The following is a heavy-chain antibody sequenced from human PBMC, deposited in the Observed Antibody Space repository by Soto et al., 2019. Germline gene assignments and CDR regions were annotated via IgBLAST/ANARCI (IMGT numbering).Heavy chain of an antibody. CDR2: INGGNGYT. V-gene: IGHV1-3*01. J-gene: IGHJ6*01. CDR1: GYTFTNYA. D-gene: IGHD4-17*01. Sequence: QVQVVQSGAEVKTPGASVRVSCKASGYTFTNYAMHWVRQAPGQRLEWMGWINGGNGYTKYSKKFQGRVTITRDTSASTAYMDLSSLRSEDTAVYYCASDHDGDEATYYYYGMDVWGQGTTVTVSS. CDR3: ASDHDGDEATYYYYGMDV.